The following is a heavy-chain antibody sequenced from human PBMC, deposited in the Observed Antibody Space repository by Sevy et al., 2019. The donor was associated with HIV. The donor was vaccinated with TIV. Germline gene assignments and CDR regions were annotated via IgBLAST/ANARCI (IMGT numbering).Heavy chain of an antibody. CDR3: ARPYGSGSWEAFDI. Sequence: GGSLRLSCAASGFIFSTYTMNWVRQAPGKGLEWVSSISSRSNYIYYADSVKGRFTISRDNAKNSLYLQMKSLRAEDTAVYYCARPYGSGSWEAFDIWGQGTMVTVSS. J-gene: IGHJ3*02. V-gene: IGHV3-21*01. CDR2: ISSRSNYI. D-gene: IGHD3-10*01. CDR1: GFIFSTYT.